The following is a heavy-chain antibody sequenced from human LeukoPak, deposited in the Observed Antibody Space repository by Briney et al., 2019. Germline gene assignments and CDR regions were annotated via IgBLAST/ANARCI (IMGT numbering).Heavy chain of an antibody. D-gene: IGHD2-15*01. CDR3: AADLRSGQSPFDP. J-gene: IGHJ5*02. CDR2: IVVGSGNT. Sequence: GASLKVSCKASRGTFTSSPMQYVRQARGQRRERKGWIVVGSGNTNYAQKFQERVTITRDMSTSTAYMELSSLRSEDTAVYYCAADLRSGQSPFDPWGQGTLVTVSS. CDR1: RGTFTSSP. V-gene: IGHV1-58*02.